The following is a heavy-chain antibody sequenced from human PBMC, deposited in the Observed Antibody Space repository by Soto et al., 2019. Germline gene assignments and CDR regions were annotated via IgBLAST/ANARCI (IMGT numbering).Heavy chain of an antibody. CDR1: GGSISSSNW. Sequence: QVQLQESGPGLVKPSGTLSLTCAVSGGSISSSNWWSWVRQPPGKGLEWIGEIYHSGSTNYNPSLKSRVTISVDKSKNQFSLKLSSVTAADTAVYYCALDSSSSHGGLYYYAMDVWGQGTTVIVSS. D-gene: IGHD6-6*01. CDR3: ALDSSSSHGGLYYYAMDV. CDR2: IYHSGST. V-gene: IGHV4-4*02. J-gene: IGHJ6*02.